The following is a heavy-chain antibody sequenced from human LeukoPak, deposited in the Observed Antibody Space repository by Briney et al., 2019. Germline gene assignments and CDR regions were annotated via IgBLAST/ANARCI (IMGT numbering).Heavy chain of an antibody. V-gene: IGHV4-39*01. CDR2: VYYRGST. D-gene: IGHD3-10*01. J-gene: IGHJ6*02. Sequence: SETLSLTCTVSGGSISSSSCYWGWIRQPPGKGLEWIGSVYYRGSTYYNPSLRSRVAISVDTSKNQFSLKVRSVTAADTAVYYCARGSGTYYFYGMDVWGRGTTVTVSS. CDR3: ARGSGTYYFYGMDV. CDR1: GGSISSSSCY.